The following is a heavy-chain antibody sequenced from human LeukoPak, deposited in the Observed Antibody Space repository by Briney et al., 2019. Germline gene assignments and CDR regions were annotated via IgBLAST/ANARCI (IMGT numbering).Heavy chain of an antibody. CDR3: ARTRKGTVTRRGWFDP. J-gene: IGHJ5*02. D-gene: IGHD4-17*01. V-gene: IGHV1-8*01. CDR1: GYTLTSYD. Sequence: ASVKVSCKASGYTLTSYDINWVRQATGQGLEWMGWMNPNSGNTGYAQKFQGRVTMTRNTSISTAYMELSSLRSEDTAVYYCARTRKGTVTRRGWFDPWGQGTLVTVSS. CDR2: MNPNSGNT.